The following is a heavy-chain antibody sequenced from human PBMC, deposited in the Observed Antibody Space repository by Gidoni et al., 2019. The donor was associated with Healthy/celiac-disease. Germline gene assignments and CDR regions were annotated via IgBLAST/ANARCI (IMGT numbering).Heavy chain of an antibody. CDR2: IWYDGSNK. D-gene: IGHD6-13*01. J-gene: IGHJ4*02. V-gene: IGHV3-33*01. Sequence: QVQLVESGGGVVQPGRSLRLSCAASGFTFSSYGMHWVRQAPGKGLEWVAVIWYDGSNKYYADSVKGRFTISRDNSKNTLYLQMNSLRAEDTAVYYCARVAYSSSWYYFDYWGQGTLVTVSS. CDR1: GFTFSSYG. CDR3: ARVAYSSSWYYFDY.